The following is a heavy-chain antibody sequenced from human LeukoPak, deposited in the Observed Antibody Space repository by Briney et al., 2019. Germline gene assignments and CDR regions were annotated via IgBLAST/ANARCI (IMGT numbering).Heavy chain of an antibody. CDR2: ISGSGGST. CDR3: AKDQGIAVADLYYYYGMDV. J-gene: IGHJ6*02. V-gene: IGHV3-23*01. Sequence: GGSPRLSCAASGFTFSSYAMSWVRQAPGKGLEWVSAISGSGGSTYYADSVKGRFTISRDNSKNTLYLQMNSLRAEDTAVYYCAKDQGIAVADLYYYYGMDVWGQGTTVTVSS. CDR1: GFTFSSYA. D-gene: IGHD6-19*01.